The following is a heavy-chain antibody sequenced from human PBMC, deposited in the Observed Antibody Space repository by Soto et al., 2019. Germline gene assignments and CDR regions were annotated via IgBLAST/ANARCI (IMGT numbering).Heavy chain of an antibody. CDR2: VGASATSR. J-gene: IGHJ4*02. CDR3: AGALLLGGSSGWGFNY. Sequence: EGQLVEPGGGLVQPGGSLRLSCAASGFIFSNYGMHWVRQAPGTGLEWISYVGASATSRYYADSVKGRFTISRDNAKNSLYLQMTSLRDDDTAVYYCAGALLLGGSSGWGFNYWGQGSLVTVSS. V-gene: IGHV3-48*02. CDR1: GFIFSNYG. D-gene: IGHD3-22*01.